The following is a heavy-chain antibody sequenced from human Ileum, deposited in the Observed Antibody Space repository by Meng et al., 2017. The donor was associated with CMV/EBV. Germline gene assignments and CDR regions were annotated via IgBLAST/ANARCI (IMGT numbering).Heavy chain of an antibody. J-gene: IGHJ3*02. Sequence: GESLKISWEASGFTFDDYGMSWVRQAPGKGLEWVSGINWNGGSTGYADSVKGRFTISRDNSKNTLYLQMNSLRAEDTAVYYCARVVVVAASSDAFDIWGQGTMVTVSS. CDR1: GFTFDDYG. V-gene: IGHV3-20*04. CDR2: INWNGGST. D-gene: IGHD2-15*01. CDR3: ARVVVVAASSDAFDI.